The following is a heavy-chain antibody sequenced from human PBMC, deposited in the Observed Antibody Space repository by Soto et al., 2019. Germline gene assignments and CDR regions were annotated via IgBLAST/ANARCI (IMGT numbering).Heavy chain of an antibody. Sequence: GGALRLSCAASGFTFSAYAFHWVRQAPGKGLEWLSVISYDGRETHYADSVEGRFIISRDSSKKTAYLQMNSLRGDDTAVYFCATDPVAVTGSFIDSWGQGTLGTVSS. CDR3: ATDPVAVTGSFIDS. J-gene: IGHJ4*02. D-gene: IGHD3-9*01. CDR1: GFTFSAYA. V-gene: IGHV3-30-3*01. CDR2: ISYDGRET.